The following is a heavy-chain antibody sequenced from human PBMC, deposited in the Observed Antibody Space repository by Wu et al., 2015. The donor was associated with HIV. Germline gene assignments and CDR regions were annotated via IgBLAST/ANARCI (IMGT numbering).Heavy chain of an antibody. V-gene: IGHV1-69*11. CDR3: AREGEEKKSDRSGYYAYLQI. CDR2: IIPIHGAA. J-gene: IGHJ1*01. CDR1: RGTFSRSG. Sequence: VQSGAEVKKPGASVKVSCKASRGTFSRSGFSWVRQVPGQGFEWMGRIIPIHGAANYAQKFEGRVTITADESTSTAYMDLSSLTSEDTAVYYCAREGEEKKSDRSGYYAYLQIWGQGSQVTVSS. D-gene: IGHD3-22*01.